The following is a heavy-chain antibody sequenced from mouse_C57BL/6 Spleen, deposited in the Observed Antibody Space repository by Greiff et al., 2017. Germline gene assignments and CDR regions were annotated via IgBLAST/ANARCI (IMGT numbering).Heavy chain of an antibody. CDR2: IWWDDDK. Sequence: QVTLKVSGPGILQPSQTLSLTCSFSGFSLSTFGMGVGWIRQPSGKGLEWLAHIWWDDDKYYNPALKSRLTISKDTSNNQVFLKIANVDTADTATYYCARIGGYGSSFYWYFDVWGTGTTVTVSS. CDR3: ARIGGYGSSFYWYFDV. J-gene: IGHJ1*03. D-gene: IGHD1-1*01. V-gene: IGHV8-8*01. CDR1: GFSLSTFGMG.